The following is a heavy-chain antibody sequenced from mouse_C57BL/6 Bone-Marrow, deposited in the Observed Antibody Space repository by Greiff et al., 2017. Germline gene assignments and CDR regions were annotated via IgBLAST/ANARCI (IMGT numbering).Heavy chain of an antibody. V-gene: IGHV3-6*01. CDR3: ARKVVYGSGPSMDY. Sequence: EVQLQQSGPGLVKPSQSLSLTCSVTGYSITSGYYWNWIRQFPGNQLEWMGYIRYDGSNNYNPSLKNRTSFTLDTSTNTFFLKLNCRTTEENATVYCARKVVYGSGPSMDYWGQGTSVTVSS. CDR1: GYSITSGYY. D-gene: IGHD1-1*01. CDR2: IRYDGSN. J-gene: IGHJ4*01.